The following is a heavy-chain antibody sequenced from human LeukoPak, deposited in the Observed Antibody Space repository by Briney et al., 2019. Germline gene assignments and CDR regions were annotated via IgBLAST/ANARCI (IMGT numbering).Heavy chain of an antibody. CDR1: GGSISSSNW. V-gene: IGHV4-4*02. CDR2: IYHSGST. CDR3: ARDNLDYYGSGSKYYYYYYMDV. D-gene: IGHD3-10*01. J-gene: IGHJ6*03. Sequence: SETLSLTCAVSGGSISSSNWWSWVRQPPGKGLEWIGEIYHSGSTNYNPSLKSRVTISVDKSKNQFSLKLSSVTAADTAVYYCARDNLDYYGSGSKYYYYYYMDVWGKGTTVTISS.